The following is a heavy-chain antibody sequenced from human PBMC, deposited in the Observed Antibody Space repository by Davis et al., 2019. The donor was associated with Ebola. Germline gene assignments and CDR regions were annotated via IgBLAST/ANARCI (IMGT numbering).Heavy chain of an antibody. J-gene: IGHJ6*02. CDR2: IYYSGST. V-gene: IGHV4-39*01. D-gene: IGHD3-22*01. CDR3: ASLYDSYLYYYYGMDV. Sequence: PSETLSLTCTVSGGSISSSSYYWGWIRQPPGKGLEWIGSIYYSGSTYYNPSLKSRVTISVDTSKNQFSLKLSSVTAADTAVYYCASLYDSYLYYYYGMDVWGQGTTVTVSS. CDR1: GGSISSSSYY.